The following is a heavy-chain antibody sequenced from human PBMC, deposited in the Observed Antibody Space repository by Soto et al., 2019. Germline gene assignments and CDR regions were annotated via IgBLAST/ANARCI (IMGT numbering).Heavy chain of an antibody. CDR3: ATLRWAAGTNHYYYYGMDV. CDR2: INHSGST. CDR1: GGSFSGYY. V-gene: IGHV4-34*01. J-gene: IGHJ6*02. Sequence: SEPLSLTCAVYGGSFSGYYWSWIRQPPGKGLEWIGEINHSGSTNYNPSLKSRVTISVDTSKNQFSLKLSSVTAADTAVYYCATLRWAAGTNHYYYYGMDVWGQGTTVTVSS. D-gene: IGHD6-13*01.